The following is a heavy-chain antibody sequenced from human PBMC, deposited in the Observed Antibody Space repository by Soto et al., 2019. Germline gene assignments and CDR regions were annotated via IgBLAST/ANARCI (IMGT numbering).Heavy chain of an antibody. J-gene: IGHJ4*02. CDR2: INHSGST. V-gene: IGHV4-34*01. D-gene: IGHD6-19*01. CDR3: AVGPRQFQAVAIDY. Sequence: QVQLQQWGAGLLKPSETLSLTCAVYGGSFSGYYWSWIRQPPGKGLEWIGEINHSGSTNYNPSLKSRVTTSVHTSKHHSSLEPTSVTAADPSVYYCAVGPRQFQAVAIDYWGQGTPVTVSS. CDR1: GGSFSGYY.